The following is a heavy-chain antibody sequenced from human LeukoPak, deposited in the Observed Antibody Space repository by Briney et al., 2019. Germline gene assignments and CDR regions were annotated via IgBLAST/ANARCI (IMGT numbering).Heavy chain of an antibody. V-gene: IGHV1-2*02. CDR1: GYTFTGYY. J-gene: IGHJ5*02. D-gene: IGHD3-10*01. Sequence: ASVKVSCKASGYTFTGYYMHWVRQAPGQGLEWMGWINPNSGGTNYAQKFQGRVTMTRDTSISTAYMELSRLRSDDTAVYYCARDGRLLWFGELNWFDPWGQGTLVTVSS. CDR2: INPNSGGT. CDR3: ARDGRLLWFGELNWFDP.